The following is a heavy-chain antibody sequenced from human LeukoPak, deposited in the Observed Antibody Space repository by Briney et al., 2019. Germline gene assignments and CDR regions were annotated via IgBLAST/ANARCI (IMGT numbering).Heavy chain of an antibody. V-gene: IGHV1-46*01. CDR1: GYTFTSYY. J-gene: IGHJ3*01. Sequence: ASVKVSCKASGYTFTSYYMHWVRQAPGQGLEWMGIINPSGGSTSYAQKLQGRVTMTTDTSTSTAYMELRSLRSDDTAVYYCALKNLQTVTWGQGTMVTVSS. CDR3: ALKNLQTVT. CDR2: INPSGGST. D-gene: IGHD2-21*02.